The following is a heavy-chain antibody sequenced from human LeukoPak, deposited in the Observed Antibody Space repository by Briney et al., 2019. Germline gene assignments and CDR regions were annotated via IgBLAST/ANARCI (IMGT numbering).Heavy chain of an antibody. CDR3: ARAEYCSSTSCYMFSFGPWGPPNTSETWFDP. CDR1: GGSISSGSYY. Sequence: SQTLSLTCTVSGGSISSGSYYWSWIRQPAGKGLEWIGRIYTSGSTNYNPSLKSRVTISVDTSKNQFSLKLSSVTAADTAVYYCARAEYCSSTSCYMFSFGPWGPPNTSETWFDPWGQGTLVTVSS. J-gene: IGHJ5*02. CDR2: IYTSGST. V-gene: IGHV4-61*02. D-gene: IGHD2-2*02.